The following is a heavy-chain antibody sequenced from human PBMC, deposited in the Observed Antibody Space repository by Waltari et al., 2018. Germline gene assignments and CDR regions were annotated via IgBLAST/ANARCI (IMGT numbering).Heavy chain of an antibody. Sequence: EVQLVESGGGLVQPGGSLRLSCAASGFTFSSYWMSWVRQAPGKGLEWVANIKQDGSEKYYVDSVKGRFTISRDNSKNTLYLQMNSLRAEDTVVYYCAKDEGYAIFDYWGQGTLVTVSS. D-gene: IGHD1-1*01. CDR2: IKQDGSEK. CDR1: GFTFSSYW. V-gene: IGHV3-7*01. CDR3: AKDEGYAIFDY. J-gene: IGHJ4*02.